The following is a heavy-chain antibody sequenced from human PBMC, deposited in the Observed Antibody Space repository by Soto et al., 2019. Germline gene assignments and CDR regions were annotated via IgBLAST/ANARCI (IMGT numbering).Heavy chain of an antibody. CDR2: ISAYNGNT. J-gene: IGHJ4*02. Sequence: QVQLVQSGAEVKKPGASVKVSCKASGYTFSSYFISWVRQAPGQGLEWMGLISAYNGNTNYAQNLQGRVNITTDTYTSTAYMELRSLRSDDTAVYYCARDLPPVDYWGQGTLVTVSS. V-gene: IGHV1-18*01. CDR1: GYTFSSYF. CDR3: ARDLPPVDY.